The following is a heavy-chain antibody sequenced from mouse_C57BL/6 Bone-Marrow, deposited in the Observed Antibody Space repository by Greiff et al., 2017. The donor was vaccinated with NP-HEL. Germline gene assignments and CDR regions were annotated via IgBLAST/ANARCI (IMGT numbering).Heavy chain of an antibody. CDR3: ARSGPWFAY. V-gene: IGHV1-69*01. J-gene: IGHJ3*01. CDR1: GYTFTSYW. Sequence: QVQLQQHGAELVMPGASVKLSCKASGYTFTSYWMHWVKQRPGQGLEWIGEIDPSDSYTNYNQKFKGKSTLTVDKSSSTAYMQLSSLTSEDSAVYYCARSGPWFAYWGQGTLVTVSA. CDR2: IDPSDSYT.